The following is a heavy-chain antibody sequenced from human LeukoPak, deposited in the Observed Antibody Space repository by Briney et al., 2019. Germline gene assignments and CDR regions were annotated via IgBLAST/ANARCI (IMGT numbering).Heavy chain of an antibody. J-gene: IGHJ1*01. CDR1: GFTFSSYA. CDR3: AKGAYSGYGAEYFQH. V-gene: IGHV3-23*01. Sequence: GGSLRLSCAASGFTFSSYAMSWVRQAPGKGLEWVSAISGSGGNTYYADSVKGRFTISRDNSKNTLYLQMNSLRAEDTAVYYCAKGAYSGYGAEYFQHWGQGTLVTVSS. D-gene: IGHD5-12*01. CDR2: ISGSGGNT.